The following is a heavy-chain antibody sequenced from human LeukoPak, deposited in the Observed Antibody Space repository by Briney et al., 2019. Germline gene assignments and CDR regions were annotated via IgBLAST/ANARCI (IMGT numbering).Heavy chain of an antibody. V-gene: IGHV3-23*01. CDR3: AKCPSIFGVVTTY. Sequence: GGSLRLSCAASGFTFSSYWMSWVRQAPGKGLEWVSAISGSGGSTYYADSVKGRFTISRDNSKNTLYLQMNSLRAEDTAVYYCAKCPSIFGVVTTYWGQGTLVTVSS. D-gene: IGHD3-3*01. CDR2: ISGSGGST. J-gene: IGHJ4*02. CDR1: GFTFSSYW.